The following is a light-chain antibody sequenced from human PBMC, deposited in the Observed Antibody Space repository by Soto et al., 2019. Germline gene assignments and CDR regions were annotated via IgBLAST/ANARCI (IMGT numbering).Light chain of an antibody. CDR1: QSFSTW. CDR2: KAS. CDR3: QQYNSYHLT. V-gene: IGKV1-5*03. Sequence: DIQMTQSPSTLSASVGDRVTITCRASQSFSTWLAWYQQKPGKAPKLLIYKASSLESGVPSRFSGSGSGQEFTLTISSLQPDDFATYYCQQYNSYHLTFGGGTTVEIK. J-gene: IGKJ4*01.